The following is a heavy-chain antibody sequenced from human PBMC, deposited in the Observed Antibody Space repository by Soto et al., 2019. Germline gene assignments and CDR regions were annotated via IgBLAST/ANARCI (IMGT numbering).Heavy chain of an antibody. Sequence: GESLKISCAASGFTFSSYAMSWVSQAPGKGLEWVSASSGSGGSTYYADSVKGRFTISRVNSKNTLNLQMKSLRAEDTAVYCCAKDVVGARGFDPWGQGTLVTVSS. V-gene: IGHV3-23*01. CDR2: SSGSGGST. CDR3: AKDVVGARGFDP. CDR1: GFTFSSYA. D-gene: IGHD1-26*01. J-gene: IGHJ5*02.